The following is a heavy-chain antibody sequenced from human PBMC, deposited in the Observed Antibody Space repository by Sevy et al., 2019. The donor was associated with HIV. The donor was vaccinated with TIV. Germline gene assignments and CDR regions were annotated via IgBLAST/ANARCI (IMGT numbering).Heavy chain of an antibody. D-gene: IGHD1-26*01. Sequence: GGSLRLSCAASGFTFSSYSMNWVRLAPGKGLEWVSSISSGSTYIYYADSVKGRFTISRDNAKNSLFLQMNSLRADDTAMYYCAGDRGVGTSSYGTGVWGQGTTVTVSS. J-gene: IGHJ6*02. CDR1: GFTFSSYS. CDR2: ISSGSTYI. CDR3: AGDRGVGTSSYGTGV. V-gene: IGHV3-21*06.